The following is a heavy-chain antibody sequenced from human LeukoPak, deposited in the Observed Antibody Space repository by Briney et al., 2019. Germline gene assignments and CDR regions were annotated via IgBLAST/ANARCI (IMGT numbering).Heavy chain of an antibody. CDR2: ISSSSSYI. CDR3: ARDPDYSSSGDIDY. J-gene: IGHJ4*02. D-gene: IGHD6-6*01. CDR1: GFTFSSYS. V-gene: IGHV3-21*01. Sequence: GGSLRLYCAASGFTFSSYSMNWVRQAPGKGLEWVSSISSSSSYIYYADSVKGRFTVSRDNAKNSLYLQMNSLRAEDTAIYYCARDPDYSSSGDIDYWGRGTLLTVSS.